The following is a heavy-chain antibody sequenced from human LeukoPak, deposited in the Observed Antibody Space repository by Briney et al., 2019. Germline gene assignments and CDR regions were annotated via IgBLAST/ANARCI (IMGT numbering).Heavy chain of an antibody. CDR2: ISAYNGYT. V-gene: IGHV1-18*01. Sequence: ASVKVSCKASGYTFTNYGISWVRQAPRQGLEWMGWISAYNGYTHYAQMLQGRVTMTTDTPTSTAYMELRSLRSDGTAVYYCARSGYYYGSGSTAWFDPWGQGTLVTVSS. J-gene: IGHJ5*02. D-gene: IGHD3-10*01. CDR3: ARSGYYYGSGSTAWFDP. CDR1: GYTFTNYG.